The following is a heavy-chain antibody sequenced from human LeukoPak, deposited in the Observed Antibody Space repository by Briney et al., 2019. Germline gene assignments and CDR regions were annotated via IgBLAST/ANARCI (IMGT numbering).Heavy chain of an antibody. CDR3: ARDER. Sequence: GGSLRLSCAGSGFRISESWMSWVRQVPGKGLEWVATMNKNGIETYYADSVGGRFTISRDVAKNSLYLQMSSLRADDTAVYYCARDERWGQGTLVTVSS. CDR1: GFRISESW. CDR2: MNKNGIET. V-gene: IGHV3-7*03. J-gene: IGHJ4*02.